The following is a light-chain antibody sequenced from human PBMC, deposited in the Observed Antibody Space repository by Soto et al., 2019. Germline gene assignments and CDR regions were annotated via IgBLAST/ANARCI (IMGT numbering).Light chain of an antibody. Sequence: DIQMTQTPSTLSASVGDRVTITCRASQSISSWLAWNQQKPGKAPKLLIYKASTLESGVPSRFSGSGSGTEFGLRIGSLQPDDIATYYCQQYHSYSRTFGQGTKVDIK. J-gene: IGKJ1*01. CDR3: QQYHSYSRT. V-gene: IGKV1-5*03. CDR1: QSISSW. CDR2: KAS.